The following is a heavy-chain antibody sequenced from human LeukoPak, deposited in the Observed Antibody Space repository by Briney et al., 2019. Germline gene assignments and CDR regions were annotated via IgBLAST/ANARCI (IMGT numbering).Heavy chain of an antibody. CDR3: ARGGGTIFGVVIPPYYYYYGMDV. Sequence: SETLSLTCTVSGGSVSSYYWSWIRQPPGKGLEWIGYIYYSGSTNYNPSLKSRVTISVDTFKNQFSLKLSSVTAADTAVYYCARGGGTIFGVVIPPYYYYYGMDVWGQGTTVTVSS. CDR2: IYYSGST. V-gene: IGHV4-59*02. J-gene: IGHJ6*02. D-gene: IGHD3-3*01. CDR1: GGSVSSYY.